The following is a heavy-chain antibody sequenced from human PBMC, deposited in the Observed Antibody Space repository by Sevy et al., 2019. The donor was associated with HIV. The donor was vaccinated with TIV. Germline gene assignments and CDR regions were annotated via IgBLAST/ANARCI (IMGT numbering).Heavy chain of an antibody. CDR2: ISWDGGST. J-gene: IGHJ4*02. Sequence: GESLKISCAASGFTFDDYTMHWVRQAPGKGPEWVSLISWDGGSTYYADSVKGRFTISRDNSKNSLYLQMNSLRTEDTALYYCAKPLTTGTTGVGYWGQGTLVTVSS. V-gene: IGHV3-43*01. CDR1: GFTFDDYT. D-gene: IGHD1-1*01. CDR3: AKPLTTGTTGVGY.